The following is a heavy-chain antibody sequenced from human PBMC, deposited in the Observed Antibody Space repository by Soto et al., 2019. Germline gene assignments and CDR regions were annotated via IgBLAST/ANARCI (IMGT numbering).Heavy chain of an antibody. CDR2: IYPGDSDT. CDR1: GYSFTSYW. Sequence: PGESLKISCKGSGYSFTSYWIGWVRQMPGKGLEWMGIIYPGDSDTRYSPSFQGQVTISADKSISTAYLQWSSLKASDTAMYYCATASRVVCGGDCYSPSGPFDIWGQGTMVTVSS. V-gene: IGHV5-51*01. D-gene: IGHD2-21*01. J-gene: IGHJ3*02. CDR3: ATASRVVCGGDCYSPSGPFDI.